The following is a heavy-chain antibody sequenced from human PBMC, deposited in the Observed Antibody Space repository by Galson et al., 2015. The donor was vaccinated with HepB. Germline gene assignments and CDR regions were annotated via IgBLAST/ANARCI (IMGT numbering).Heavy chain of an antibody. V-gene: IGHV3-49*03. CDR2: IRSKAFGGTP. CDR3: TRDGGTSRPVFDY. D-gene: IGHD1-14*01. CDR1: GFTFDEYA. Sequence: SLRLSCATSGFTFDEYALTWFRQTPGRRLEWVGFIRSKAFGGTPQYAASVRGRFTISRDDSKGISYLQMNSLGLKDTAMYYCTRDGGTSRPVFDYWGPGTLVTAS. J-gene: IGHJ4*02.